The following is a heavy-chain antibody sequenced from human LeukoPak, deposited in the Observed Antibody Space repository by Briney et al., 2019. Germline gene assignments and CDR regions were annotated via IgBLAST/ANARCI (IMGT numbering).Heavy chain of an antibody. CDR2: INAGNGNT. CDR3: ARGIDDILTGYLY. CDR1: GYTFTSYA. D-gene: IGHD3-9*01. V-gene: IGHV1-3*01. J-gene: IGHJ4*02. Sequence: GASVKVSCKASGYTFTSYAMHWVRQAPGQRLDWMGWINAGNGNTKYSQKFQGRVTITRDTSASTAYMELSSLRSEDTAVYYCARGIDDILTGYLYWGQGTLVTVSS.